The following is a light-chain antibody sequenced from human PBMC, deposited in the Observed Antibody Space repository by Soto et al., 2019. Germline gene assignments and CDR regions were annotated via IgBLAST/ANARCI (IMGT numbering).Light chain of an antibody. CDR1: QSVGTY. J-gene: IGKJ5*01. CDR3: QQYGNSPFT. V-gene: IGKV3-20*01. Sequence: EIVMTQSPATLAVSPGVRATLSCRASQSVGTYLAWYRQRPGQSPTLLIYHASNRPTGIPDRFSGSGSGTDFTLTISRLEPEDFAVYYCQQYGNSPFTFGQGTRLEIK. CDR2: HAS.